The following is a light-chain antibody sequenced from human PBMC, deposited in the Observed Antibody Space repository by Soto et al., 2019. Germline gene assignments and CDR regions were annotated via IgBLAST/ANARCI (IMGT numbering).Light chain of an antibody. V-gene: IGKV3-15*01. CDR2: GAS. Sequence: EAVLTQSPATLSLSPGERATLSCRASQSVNVNLAWHQQKPGQPPRLLIYGASNRAAGVPARFTGSGSGTESTLTISSLQSDVFAVYYCHHYNQWPAYTFGQGTKLEIK. CDR3: HHYNQWPAYT. J-gene: IGKJ2*01. CDR1: QSVNVN.